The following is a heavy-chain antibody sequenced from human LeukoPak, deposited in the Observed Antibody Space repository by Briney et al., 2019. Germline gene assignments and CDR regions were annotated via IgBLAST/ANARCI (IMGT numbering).Heavy chain of an antibody. CDR1: GFTFNSYG. CDR3: ARDQGAWGYGCNFDY. J-gene: IGHJ4*02. D-gene: IGHD3-16*01. CDR2: ISYDGSDK. Sequence: PGRSLRLSCAASGFTFNSYGMHWVRQAPGKGLEWVAVISYDGSDKYYADSVKGRFTISRDNSKNTLHLQMISLRAEDTAVYYCARDQGAWGYGCNFDYWGQGTLVTVSS. V-gene: IGHV3-30*03.